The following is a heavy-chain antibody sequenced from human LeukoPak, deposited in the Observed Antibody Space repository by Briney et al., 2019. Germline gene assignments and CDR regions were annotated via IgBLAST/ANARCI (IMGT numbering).Heavy chain of an antibody. CDR2: FYTSEAT. CDR3: AREALIEGFYYYMDV. V-gene: IGHV4-4*07. CDR1: GDSISSYY. D-gene: IGHD3-22*01. Sequence: SETLSLTCTVSGDSISSYYWSWVRQPAGQGLEWIGRFYTSEATNYNPSLKSRVTMSVDASKNQFSLRLRSVTAADTAVYYCAREALIEGFYYYMDVWGKGTTVTVSS. J-gene: IGHJ6*03.